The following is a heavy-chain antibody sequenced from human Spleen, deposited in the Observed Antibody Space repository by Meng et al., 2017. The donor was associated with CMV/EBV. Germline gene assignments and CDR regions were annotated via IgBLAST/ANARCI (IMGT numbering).Heavy chain of an antibody. Sequence: CKASGYTFTSYGISWVRQAPGQGLEWMGLISAYNGNTNYAQKLQGRVTMTTDTSTSTAYMELRSLRSDDTAVYYCARDPPHIAPPDYWGQGTLVTVSS. D-gene: IGHD5-12*01. CDR1: GYTFTSYG. V-gene: IGHV1-18*01. CDR3: ARDPPHIAPPDY. J-gene: IGHJ4*02. CDR2: ISAYNGNT.